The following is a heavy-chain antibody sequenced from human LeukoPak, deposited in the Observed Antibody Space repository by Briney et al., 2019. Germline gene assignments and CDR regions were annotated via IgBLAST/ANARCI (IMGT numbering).Heavy chain of an antibody. CDR3: ARLEVSYFDY. CDR2: IYYSGST. CDR1: GGSISSGDYY. Sequence: SETLPLTCTVSGGSISSGDYYWSWIRQPPGKGLEWIGYIYYSGSTYYNPSLKSRVTISVDTSKNQFSLKLSSVTAADTAVYYCARLEVSYFDYWGQGTLVTVSS. V-gene: IGHV4-30-4*01. J-gene: IGHJ4*02.